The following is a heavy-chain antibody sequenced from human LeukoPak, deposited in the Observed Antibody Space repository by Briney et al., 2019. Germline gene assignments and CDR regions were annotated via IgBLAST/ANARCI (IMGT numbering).Heavy chain of an antibody. D-gene: IGHD3-10*01. Sequence: GASGKVSCKASGYTFTSYDINWVRQATGQGREWMGWMNPNSGNTGYAQKFQGRVTMTRNTSISTAYMELSSLRSEDTAVYYCARFDMESMVRGVIEKDYWGQGTLVTVSS. V-gene: IGHV1-8*01. CDR2: MNPNSGNT. CDR1: GYTFTSYD. CDR3: ARFDMESMVRGVIEKDY. J-gene: IGHJ4*02.